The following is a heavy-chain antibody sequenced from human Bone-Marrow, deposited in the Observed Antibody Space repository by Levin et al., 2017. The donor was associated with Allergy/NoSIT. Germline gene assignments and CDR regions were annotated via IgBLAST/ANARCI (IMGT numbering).Heavy chain of an antibody. J-gene: IGHJ3*02. V-gene: IGHV5-10-1*01. CDR2: IDPGDSDT. CDR1: GYSFPNSL. Sequence: GESLKISCKGYGYSFPNSLINWVRQPPGKGLEWMGRIDPGDSDTIYSPSFQGHVTISVDRSIGTAYLQWDSLKASDTATYYCARSADVGFAGGTLHIWGRGTAVSVSS. D-gene: IGHD3-10*01. CDR3: ARSADVGFAGGTLHI.